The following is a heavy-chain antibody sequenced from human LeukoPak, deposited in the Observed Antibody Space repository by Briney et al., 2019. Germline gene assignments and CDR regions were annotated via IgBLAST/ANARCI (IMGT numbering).Heavy chain of an antibody. CDR3: ARQTYSSGWPNWFDP. Sequence: PSETLSLTCTVSGGSISSSSYYWGWIRQPPGKGLEWIGSIYYSGSTYYNPSLKSRVTISVDTSKNQFSLKLSSVTAADTAVYYCARQTYSSGWPNWFDPWGQGTLVTVSS. V-gene: IGHV4-39*01. D-gene: IGHD6-19*01. CDR2: IYYSGST. CDR1: GGSISSSSYY. J-gene: IGHJ5*02.